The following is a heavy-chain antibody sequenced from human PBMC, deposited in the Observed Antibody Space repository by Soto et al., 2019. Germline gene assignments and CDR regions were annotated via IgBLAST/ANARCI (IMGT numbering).Heavy chain of an antibody. CDR1: GYTFTGYY. CDR2: INPNSGGT. V-gene: IGHV1-2*04. D-gene: IGHD4-17*01. J-gene: IGHJ4*02. CDR3: ARTPQAVTVSTVTTLLEGYYLDY. Sequence: ASVKVSCKASGYTFTGYYMHWVRQAPGQGLEWMGWINPNSGGTNYAQKFQGWVTMTRDTSISTAYMELSRLRSDDTAVYYCARTPQAVTVSTVTTLLEGYYLDYWGQGTLVTVSS.